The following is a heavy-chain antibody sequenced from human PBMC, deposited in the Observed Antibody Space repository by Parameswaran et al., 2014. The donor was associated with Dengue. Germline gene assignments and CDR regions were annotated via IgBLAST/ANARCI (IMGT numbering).Heavy chain of an antibody. CDR2: IYTSGST. V-gene: IGHV4-61*02. Sequence: GKGLEWIGRIYTSGSTNYNPSLKSRVTISVDTSKNQFSLKLSSVTAADTAVYYCASTLYYYGSGSRAEYFQHWGQGTLVTVSS. CDR3: ASTLYYYGSGSRAEYFQH. D-gene: IGHD3-10*01. J-gene: IGHJ1*01.